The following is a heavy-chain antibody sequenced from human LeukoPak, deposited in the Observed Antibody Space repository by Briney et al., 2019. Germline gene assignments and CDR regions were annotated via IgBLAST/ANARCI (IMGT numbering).Heavy chain of an antibody. J-gene: IGHJ4*02. D-gene: IGHD3-16*01. V-gene: IGHV3-11*01. CDR2: ISDSADTI. Sequence: GGSLRLSCAASGFTFSDSYMSWIRQVPGKGLEWISYISDSADTIYYADSVKGRFTISRDNAKNSLYLQMNSLTAEDTAGYYWGRGGGDWGEGYFDYWGQGTLVTVSS. CDR1: GFTFSDSY. CDR3: GRGGGDWGEGYFDY.